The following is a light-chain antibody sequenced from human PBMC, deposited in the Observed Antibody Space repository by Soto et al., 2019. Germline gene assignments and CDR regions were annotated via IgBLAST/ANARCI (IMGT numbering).Light chain of an antibody. CDR1: QSISSW. CDR2: AAS. CDR3: QQYNSYSWT. J-gene: IGKJ1*01. V-gene: IGKV1-5*01. Sequence: DIQMTQSPSTLSASVGDRVTITCWASQSISSWLAWYQQKPGKAPRLLIYAASSLKSGVPSRFSGSGSGTEFTLTISSLQPDDFATYYCQQYNSYSWTFGQGTKVEIK.